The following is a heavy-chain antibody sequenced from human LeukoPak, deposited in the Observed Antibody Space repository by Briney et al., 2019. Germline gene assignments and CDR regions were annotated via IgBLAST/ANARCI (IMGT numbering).Heavy chain of an antibody. Sequence: PEGSLRLSCAAPGFTFSSYAMSWVRQAPGKGLEWVSYINGGGSPIYYADSVRGRFTISRDNAKNSLYLQMNSLRAEDTAVYYCVRDNPRCCGVIPPNIDDYWGQGTLVTVSS. J-gene: IGHJ4*02. CDR1: GFTFSSYA. V-gene: IGHV3-48*01. CDR3: VRDNPRCCGVIPPNIDDY. D-gene: IGHD2-21*01. CDR2: INGGGSPI.